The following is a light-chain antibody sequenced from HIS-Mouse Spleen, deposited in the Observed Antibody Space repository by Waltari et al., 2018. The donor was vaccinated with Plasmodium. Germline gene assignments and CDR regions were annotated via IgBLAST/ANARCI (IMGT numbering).Light chain of an antibody. CDR2: EVS. CDR1: SSDVGGYHY. CDR3: SSYAGSNNLV. J-gene: IGLJ2*01. V-gene: IGLV2-8*01. Sequence: QSALTQPPSASGSPGQSVPISCTGTSSDVGGYHYVPWYQQHPAKAPKLMIYEVSKRPSGVPDRFSGSKSGNTASLTVSGLQAEDEADYYCSSYAGSNNLVFGGGTKLTVL.